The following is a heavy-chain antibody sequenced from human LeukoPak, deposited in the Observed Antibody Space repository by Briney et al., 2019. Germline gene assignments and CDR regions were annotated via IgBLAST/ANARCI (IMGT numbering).Heavy chain of an antibody. Sequence: PSETLSLTCAVYGGSFGGYYWSWIRQPPGKGLEWIGEINHSGSTNYNPSLKSRVTISVDTSKNQFSLKLSSVTAADTAVYYCARAFGKEGPQLTSERNFDYWGQGTLVTVSS. D-gene: IGHD3-10*01. CDR1: GGSFGGYY. CDR3: ARAFGKEGPQLTSERNFDY. J-gene: IGHJ4*02. V-gene: IGHV4-34*01. CDR2: INHSGST.